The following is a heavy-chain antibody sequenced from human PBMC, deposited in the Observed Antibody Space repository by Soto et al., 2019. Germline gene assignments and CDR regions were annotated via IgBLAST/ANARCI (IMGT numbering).Heavy chain of an antibody. Sequence: GSLRLSGAASGFILSDFAMPWVRQAPGMGLEWVAVILKDGKSKYYADSVRGRFTISSDTSKDTIFLQLTSLRLDDSAVYYCAKTGCNGGSCFSWFDPWGQGTPVTVSS. V-gene: IGHV3-30*04. D-gene: IGHD2-15*01. CDR2: ILKDGKSK. J-gene: IGHJ5*02. CDR1: GFILSDFA. CDR3: AKTGCNGGSCFSWFDP.